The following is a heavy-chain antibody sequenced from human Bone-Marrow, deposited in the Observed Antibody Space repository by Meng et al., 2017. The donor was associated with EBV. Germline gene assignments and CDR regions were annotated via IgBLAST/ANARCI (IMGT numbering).Heavy chain of an antibody. Sequence: QLLQFGVEVKKPGASVKVSCKASGYTFTSYAMHWVRQAPGQRLEWMGWINAGNGNTKYSQKFQGRVTITRDTSASTAYMELSSLRSEDTAVYYCARLDSSGLDYWGQGTLVTVSS. J-gene: IGHJ4*02. CDR1: GYTFTSYA. V-gene: IGHV1-3*01. CDR2: INAGNGNT. CDR3: ARLDSSGLDY. D-gene: IGHD3-22*01.